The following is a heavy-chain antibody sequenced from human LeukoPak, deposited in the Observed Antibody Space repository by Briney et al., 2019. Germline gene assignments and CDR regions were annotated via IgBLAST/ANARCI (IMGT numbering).Heavy chain of an antibody. CDR1: GYTFTGYS. D-gene: IGHD2-15*01. Sequence: ASVKVSCKASGYTFTGYSIHWVRQAPGQGLEWMGWINPNSGGTNYAQKFQGRVTMTRDTSISTAYMELSRLRSDDTAVYYCARDAPYSTYYFDYWGQGTLVTVSS. CDR3: ARDAPYSTYYFDY. J-gene: IGHJ4*02. V-gene: IGHV1-2*02. CDR2: INPNSGGT.